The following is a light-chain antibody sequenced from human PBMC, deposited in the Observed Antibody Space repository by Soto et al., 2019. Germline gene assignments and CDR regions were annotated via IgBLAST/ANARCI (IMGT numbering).Light chain of an antibody. J-gene: IGLJ1*01. CDR2: DVS. V-gene: IGLV2-14*01. Sequence: QSALTQPASVSGSPVQSITISCTITISDIGGYNSVSWYQQHPGKAPKLMIHDVSNRPSGVSDRFSGSKSGNTASLTISGLQAEDEADYFGSSHTSYSPYVFGTGTKLTVL. CDR1: ISDIGGYNS. CDR3: SSHTSYSPYV.